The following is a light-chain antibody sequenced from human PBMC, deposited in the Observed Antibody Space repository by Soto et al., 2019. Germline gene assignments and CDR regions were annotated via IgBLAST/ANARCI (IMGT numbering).Light chain of an antibody. V-gene: IGKV3-20*01. CDR2: GAS. Sequence: EIVLTQSPGTLSLSPGERATLSCRASQSVSSGYLAWFQQKPGQAPRLLIYGASSRATGIPDRFSGSGYGTDFTLTISRLEPEDFAVYHFQQYGSSPRTFGQGTKVEIK. J-gene: IGKJ1*01. CDR3: QQYGSSPRT. CDR1: QSVSSGY.